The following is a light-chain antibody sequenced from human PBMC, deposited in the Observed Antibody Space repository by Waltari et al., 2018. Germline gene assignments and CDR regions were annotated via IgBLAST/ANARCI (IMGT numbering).Light chain of an antibody. V-gene: IGKV3-20*01. CDR1: QSVSSSY. Sequence: SPGTLSLSPGERATLSCRASQSVSSSYLAWYQQKPGQAPRLLIYGASSRATGIPDRFSGSGSGTDFTLTISRLEPEDFAVYYCQQYGSSPRTFGQGTKVEIK. CDR2: GAS. J-gene: IGKJ1*01. CDR3: QQYGSSPRT.